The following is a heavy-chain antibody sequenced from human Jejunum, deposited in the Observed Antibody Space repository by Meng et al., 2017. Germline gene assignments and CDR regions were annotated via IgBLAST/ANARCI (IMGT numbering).Heavy chain of an antibody. Sequence: VQPVTSGAEVQKPGAQGKVSCKASGYTFTGQYIHWVRQAPGEGLDWMGWVNPSNGDTKYAQKFQGRVAMTTDTSINTVYMELNSLTSDDTALYYCTRSHYFDYWGQGTLVTVSS. J-gene: IGHJ4*02. CDR3: TRSHYFDY. V-gene: IGHV1-2*02. CDR2: VNPSNGDT. CDR1: GYTFTGQY.